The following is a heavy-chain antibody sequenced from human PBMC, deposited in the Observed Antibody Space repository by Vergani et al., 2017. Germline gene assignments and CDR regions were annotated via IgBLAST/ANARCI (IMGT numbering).Heavy chain of an antibody. J-gene: IGHJ3*02. CDR3: ARGSTHWRQGAFDI. CDR1: GDSLFSGNYY. V-gene: IGHV4-61*02. D-gene: IGHD1-1*01. CDR2: IYTTGNT. Sequence: QVQLQESGPGLVKPSQTLSLTCTVSGDSLFSGNYYWNWIRQPAEDELEWIGRIYTTGNTNYNPSLKSRVTISLDSSKNHFSLRLTSVTAADTAVYFCARGSTHWRQGAFDIWGQGTMVTVS.